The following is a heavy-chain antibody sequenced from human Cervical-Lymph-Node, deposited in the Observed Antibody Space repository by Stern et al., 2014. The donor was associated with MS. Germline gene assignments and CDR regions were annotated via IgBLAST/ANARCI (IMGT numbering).Heavy chain of an antibody. V-gene: IGHV3-74*02. CDR3: SGSNWYFFDY. CDR2: INTDGSSP. D-gene: IGHD6-13*01. CDR1: GFTFDSYS. J-gene: IGHJ4*02. Sequence: EVQLVESGGGLVPPGGSLRLPCAASGFTFDSYSMHWVRQVPGKGLVWVSRINTDGSSPRYADSVKGRFTISRDNAKNMLYLEMNSLRAEDTAVYYCSGSNWYFFDYWGQGTLVTVSS.